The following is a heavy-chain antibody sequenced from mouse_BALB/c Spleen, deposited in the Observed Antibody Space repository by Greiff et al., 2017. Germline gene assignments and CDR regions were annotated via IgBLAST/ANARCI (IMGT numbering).Heavy chain of an antibody. Sequence: QVQLKESGPGLVAPSQSLSITCTVSGFSLTGYGVNWVRQPPGKGLEWLGMIWGDGSTDYNSALKSRLSISKDNSKSQVFLKLNSLQTDDTATYYCAKPGNYYGNYWFAYWGQGTLVTVSA. D-gene: IGHD2-1*01. CDR2: IWGDGST. V-gene: IGHV2-6-7*01. J-gene: IGHJ3*01. CDR1: GFSLTGYG. CDR3: AKPGNYYGNYWFAY.